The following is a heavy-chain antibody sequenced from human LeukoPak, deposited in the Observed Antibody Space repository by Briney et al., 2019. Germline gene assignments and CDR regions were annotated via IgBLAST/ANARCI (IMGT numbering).Heavy chain of an antibody. CDR2: IRYDGSNK. V-gene: IGHV3-30*02. CDR3: AKKVYSRLLWFGDKYYFDY. CDR1: GFTFSSYG. D-gene: IGHD3-10*01. J-gene: IGHJ4*02. Sequence: TGGSLRLSCAASGFTFSSYGMHWVRQAPGKGLEWVAFIRYDGSNKYYADSVKGRFTISRDNSKNTLYLQMNSLRAEDTAVYYCAKKVYSRLLWFGDKYYFDYWGQGTLVTVSS.